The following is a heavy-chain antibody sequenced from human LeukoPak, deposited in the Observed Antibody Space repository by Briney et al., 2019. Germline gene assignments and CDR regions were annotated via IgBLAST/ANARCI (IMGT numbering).Heavy chain of an antibody. J-gene: IGHJ6*02. D-gene: IGHD2-8*01. Sequence: PGGSLRLSCAASGFTFSIYSINWVRQAPGKGLEWVSSISSGSRHINHADSVKGRFTISRDNAKNSVYLQMNSLRAEDTAVYYCARDNGGNARYNDMDVWGQGTTVTVS. CDR2: ISSGSRHI. CDR1: GFTFSIYS. CDR3: ARDNGGNARYNDMDV. V-gene: IGHV3-21*04.